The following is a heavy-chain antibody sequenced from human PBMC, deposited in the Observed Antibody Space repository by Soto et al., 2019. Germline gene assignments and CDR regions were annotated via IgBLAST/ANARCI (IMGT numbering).Heavy chain of an antibody. CDR1: GFTFAHYA. J-gene: IGHJ4*02. V-gene: IGHV3-30*18. CDR2: MSHDENRK. D-gene: IGHD3-3*01. CDR3: AKDYYFWGASVNPYFYS. Sequence: GGSLRLSCAASGFTFAHYAMHWVRHSPGKGLEWVAFMSHDENRKLYSDSVKGRFAISRDNSKSTLYLQMNRLRAEDSAIYYCAKDYYFWGASVNPYFYSWGLGALVTVSS.